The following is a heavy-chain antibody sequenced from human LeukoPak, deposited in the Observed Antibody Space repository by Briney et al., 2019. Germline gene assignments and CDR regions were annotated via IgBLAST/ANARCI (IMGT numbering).Heavy chain of an antibody. CDR1: GFTFSSYG. J-gene: IGHJ4*02. CDR2: ISYDGSNK. CDR3: AKASSWYNQLNY. Sequence: GGSLRLSCAASGFTFSSYGMHWVRQAPGKGLEWVAVISYDGSNKYYADSVKGRFTISRDNSKNTLYLQMNSLRAEDTAVYYCAKASSWYNQLNYWGQGTLVTVSS. V-gene: IGHV3-30*18. D-gene: IGHD6-13*01.